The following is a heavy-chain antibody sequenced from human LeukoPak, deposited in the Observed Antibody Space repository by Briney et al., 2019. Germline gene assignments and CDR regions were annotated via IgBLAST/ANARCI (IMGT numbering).Heavy chain of an antibody. CDR2: IYTGDSDT. CDR3: ARPITGAGTDLGY. J-gene: IGHJ4*02. V-gene: IGHV5-51*01. Sequence: GGSLKISCKASGYTFTSFFIGWVRQMPGQGLEWMGIIYTGDSDTRYSPSFQGQVTISVDKSISTAYLQWRSLKASDTAIYYCARPITGAGTDLGYWGQGTLVTVSP. D-gene: IGHD6-13*01. CDR1: GYTFTSFF.